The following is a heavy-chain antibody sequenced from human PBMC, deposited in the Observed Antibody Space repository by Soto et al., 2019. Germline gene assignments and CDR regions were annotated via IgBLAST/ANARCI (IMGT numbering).Heavy chain of an antibody. V-gene: IGHV3-33*01. D-gene: IGHD6-13*01. J-gene: IGHJ6*02. CDR1: GFSFSSYG. CDR3: ARGSIVAAEYGMDV. Sequence: PGGSLRLSXAASGFSFSSYGMHWVRQAPGKGLEWVAVIWHDGSKKYYADSVKGRLIISRDNSKNTLYVQINSLRAEDTAVYFCARGSIVAAEYGMDVWGQGTTVTVSS. CDR2: IWHDGSKK.